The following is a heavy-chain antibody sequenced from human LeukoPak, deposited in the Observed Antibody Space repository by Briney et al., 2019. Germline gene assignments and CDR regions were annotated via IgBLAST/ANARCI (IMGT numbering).Heavy chain of an antibody. CDR1: GFTFSSYE. Sequence: GGSLRLSCAASGFTFSSYEMNWVRQAPGKGLEWVSYISSSGSTIYYADSVKGRFTISRDNAKNSLYLQMNSLRAEDTALYYCAKDSQKFRGTSPLDYWGQGTLVTVSS. D-gene: IGHD1-26*01. CDR2: ISSSGSTI. V-gene: IGHV3-48*03. J-gene: IGHJ4*02. CDR3: AKDSQKFRGTSPLDY.